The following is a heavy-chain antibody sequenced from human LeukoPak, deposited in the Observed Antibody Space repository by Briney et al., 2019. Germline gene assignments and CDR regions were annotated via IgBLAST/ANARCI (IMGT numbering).Heavy chain of an antibody. CDR3: ARQIASSGYLPWAFDI. D-gene: IGHD3-22*01. V-gene: IGHV4-39*01. CDR2: IFFTGST. J-gene: IGHJ3*02. Sequence: SETLSLTCTVSGGSITSGNYYWGWIRQPPGKGLEWIGDIFFTGSTYYSPSLKSRVTMSVGTSTTQFSLKLTSVTAADTAVYYCARQIASSGYLPWAFDIWGQGTVVTVSS. CDR1: GGSITSGNYY.